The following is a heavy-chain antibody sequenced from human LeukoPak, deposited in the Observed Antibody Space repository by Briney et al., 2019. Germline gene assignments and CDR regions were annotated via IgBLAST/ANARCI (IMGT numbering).Heavy chain of an antibody. CDR2: IIPILGIA. J-gene: IGHJ4*02. V-gene: IGHV1-69*04. Sequence: GASVKVSCKASGGSFSSYTISWVRQAPGQGLEWMGRIIPILGIANYAQKFQGRATITADKSTSTAYMELSSLRSEDTAVYYCARDHTPEGPSHPFDYWGQGTLVTVSS. CDR3: ARDHTPEGPSHPFDY. CDR1: GGSFSSYT.